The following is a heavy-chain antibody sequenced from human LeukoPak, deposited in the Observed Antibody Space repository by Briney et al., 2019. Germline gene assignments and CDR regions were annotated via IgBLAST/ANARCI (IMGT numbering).Heavy chain of an antibody. CDR3: ARDSAHYDYVWGVEAYFDY. CDR2: ISAYNGNT. CDR1: GYTFTSYG. Sequence: GASVKVSCKASGYTFTSYGISWVRQAPGQGLEWMGWISAYNGNTNYAQKLQGRVTMTTDTSTSTAYMELRSLRSDDTAVYYCARDSAHYDYVWGVEAYFDYWGQGTLVTASS. V-gene: IGHV1-18*01. J-gene: IGHJ4*02. D-gene: IGHD3-16*01.